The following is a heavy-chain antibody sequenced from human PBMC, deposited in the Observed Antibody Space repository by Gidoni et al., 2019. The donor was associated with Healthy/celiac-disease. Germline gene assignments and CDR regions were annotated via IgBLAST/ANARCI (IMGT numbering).Heavy chain of an antibody. V-gene: IGHV1-8*01. Sequence: QVQLVQSGAEVKKPGASVKVSCKASGYTFTSYDINWVRQATGQGLEWMGWMNPNSGNTGYAQKLQGRVTMTRNTSISTAYMELSSLRSEDTAVYYCARDLGATFGYGMDVWGQGTTVTVSS. J-gene: IGHJ6*02. D-gene: IGHD3-10*01. CDR1: GYTFTSYD. CDR3: ARDLGATFGYGMDV. CDR2: MNPNSGNT.